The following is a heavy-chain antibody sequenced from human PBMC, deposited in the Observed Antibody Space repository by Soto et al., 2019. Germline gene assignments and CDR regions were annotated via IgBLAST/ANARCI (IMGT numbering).Heavy chain of an antibody. CDR1: GGSISSYY. CDR3: AREGDTAMATGYYYYYGMDV. J-gene: IGHJ6*02. Sequence: QVQLQESGPGLVKPSETLSLPCTVSGGSISSYYWSWIRQPAGKGLEWIGRIYTSGSTNYNPSLKSRVTMSVDTSKNQFSLKRSSVTAADTAVYYCAREGDTAMATGYYYYYGMDVWGQGTTVTVSS. V-gene: IGHV4-4*07. D-gene: IGHD5-18*01. CDR2: IYTSGST.